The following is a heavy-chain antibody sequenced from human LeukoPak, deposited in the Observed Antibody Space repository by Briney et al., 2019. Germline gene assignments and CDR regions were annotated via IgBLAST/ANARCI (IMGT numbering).Heavy chain of an antibody. D-gene: IGHD2-2*01. CDR3: AVVPAAIASSFDY. V-gene: IGHV1-46*01. CDR2: INPSGGST. Sequence: ASVKVSCRASGYTFTCYYMHWVRQAPGQGLEWMGIINPSGGSTSYAQKFQGRVTMTRDMSTSTVYMELSSLRSEDTAVYYCAVVPAAIASSFDYWGQGTLVTVSS. J-gene: IGHJ4*02. CDR1: GYTFTCYY.